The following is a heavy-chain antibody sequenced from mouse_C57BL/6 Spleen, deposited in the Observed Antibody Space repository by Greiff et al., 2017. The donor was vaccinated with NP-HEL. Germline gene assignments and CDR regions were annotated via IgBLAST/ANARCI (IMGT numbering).Heavy chain of an antibody. V-gene: IGHV1-69*01. CDR2: IDPSDSYT. Sequence: QVQLQQPGAELVMPGASVKLSCKASGYTFTSYWMHWVKQRPGQGLEWIGEIDPSDSYTNYNQKFKGKSTLTVDKSSSTAYMQLSSLTTEDSAVYYCERYGNYDAMDYWGQGTSVTVSS. CDR3: ERYGNYDAMDY. D-gene: IGHD2-1*01. J-gene: IGHJ4*01. CDR1: GYTFTSYW.